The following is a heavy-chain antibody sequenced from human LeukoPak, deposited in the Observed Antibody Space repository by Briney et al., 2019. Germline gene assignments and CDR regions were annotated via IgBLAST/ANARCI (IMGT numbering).Heavy chain of an antibody. CDR1: GYTFTSYA. V-gene: IGHV1-3*01. J-gene: IGHJ3*02. Sequence: ASVKVSCKASGYTFTSYAMHWVRQAPGQRLEWMGWINAGNGNTKYSQKFQGRVTITRDTSASTAYMELSSLRSEDTAVYYCARLGWKQQLVYNAFDIWGQGTMVTVSS. CDR2: INAGNGNT. CDR3: ARLGWKQQLVYNAFDI. D-gene: IGHD6-13*01.